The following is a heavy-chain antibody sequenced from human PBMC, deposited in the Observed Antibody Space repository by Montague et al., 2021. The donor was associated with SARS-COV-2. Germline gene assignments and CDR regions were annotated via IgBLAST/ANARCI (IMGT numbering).Heavy chain of an antibody. D-gene: IGHD1-14*01. CDR3: ARTLTTRVAFDX. Sequence: PALVKPTQTLTLTCIFSGFSLSTSGMCVSWIRQPPGKALEWLARIDWDDDKYYSTSLKTRLTITKDTSKNQVVLTMTNMDPVDTATYYCARTLTTRVAFDXWGQGTMVTVSS. CDR2: IDWDDDK. CDR1: GFSLSTSGMC. V-gene: IGHV2-70*11. J-gene: IGHJ3*02.